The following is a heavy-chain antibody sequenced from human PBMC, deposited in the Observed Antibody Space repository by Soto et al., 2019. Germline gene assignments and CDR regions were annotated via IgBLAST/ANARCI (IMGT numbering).Heavy chain of an antibody. CDR2: IIPIFGTA. CDR3: ARKRSTMVRGVTHYYYYGMDV. J-gene: IGHJ6*02. CDR1: GGTFSSYA. V-gene: IGHV1-69*13. Sequence: GASVKVSGKASGGTFSSYAISWVRQAPGQGLEWMGGIIPIFGTANYAQKFQGRVTITADESTSTAYMELSSLRSEDTAGYYWARKRSTMVRGVTHYYYYGMDVWGQGTTVTVSS. D-gene: IGHD3-10*01.